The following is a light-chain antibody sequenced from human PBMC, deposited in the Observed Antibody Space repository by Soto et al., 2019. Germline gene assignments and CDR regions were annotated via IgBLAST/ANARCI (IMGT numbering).Light chain of an antibody. CDR1: QTLSSW. CDR2: KAS. J-gene: IGKJ1*01. Sequence: DIQMTQSPSTLSGSVGDRVTITCRASQTLSSWLAWYQQKPRKAPKLLIYKASTLKSGVPSRFSGSGSATEFTLTISRLQPDDFATYYCQHYNSYSEAFGQGTKVDI. V-gene: IGKV1-5*03. CDR3: QHYNSYSEA.